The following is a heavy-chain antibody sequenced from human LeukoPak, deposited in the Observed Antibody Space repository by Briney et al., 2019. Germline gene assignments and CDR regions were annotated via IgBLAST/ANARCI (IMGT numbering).Heavy chain of an antibody. V-gene: IGHV4-59*08. CDR1: GGSISGTYY. J-gene: IGHJ3*01. Sequence: SETLSLTCTVSGGSISGTYYWSWIRQPPGKGLEWIGYIYYNGTTDSNPSLKSRVTISLDTSKNQFSLNLSSVTAADTAVYYCARRWVYDKRAFDAWGQGTMVTVSS. CDR2: IYYNGTT. CDR3: ARRWVYDKRAFDA. D-gene: IGHD3-16*01.